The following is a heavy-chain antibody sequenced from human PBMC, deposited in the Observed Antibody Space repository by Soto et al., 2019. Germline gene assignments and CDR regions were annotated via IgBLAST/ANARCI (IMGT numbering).Heavy chain of an antibody. J-gene: IGHJ4*02. D-gene: IGHD3-22*01. CDR1: GGSISSGDYY. V-gene: IGHV4-30-4*01. Sequence: SETLSLTCTVSGGSISSGDYYWSWIRQPPGKGLEWIGYIYYSGSTYYNPSLKSRVTISVDTSKNQFSLKLSSVTAADTAVYYCARYPPPEDFTMIVTGGYFDYWGQGTLVTVSS. CDR2: IYYSGST. CDR3: ARYPPPEDFTMIVTGGYFDY.